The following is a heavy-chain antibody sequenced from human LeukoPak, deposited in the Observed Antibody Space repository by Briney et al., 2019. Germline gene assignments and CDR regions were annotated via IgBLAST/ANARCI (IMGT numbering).Heavy chain of an antibody. V-gene: IGHV1-8*01. D-gene: IGHD3-10*01. CDR2: MNPDSGNT. J-gene: IGHJ4*02. CDR3: AREGYYYGSGSYPYGY. CDR1: GYTFTSSD. Sequence: ASVTVSCKASGYTFTSSDINWVRQAPGQGLEWMGWMNPDSGNTGYAQKFQGRVTMTRNTSISTAYMELSSLRSEDTAVYYCAREGYYYGSGSYPYGYWGQGTLVTVSS.